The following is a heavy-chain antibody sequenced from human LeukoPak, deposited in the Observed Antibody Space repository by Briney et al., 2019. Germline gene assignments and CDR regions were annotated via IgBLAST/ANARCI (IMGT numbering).Heavy chain of an antibody. CDR3: ARDFEGVHRTTNSYTYYYYMDV. CDR2: IYGGVT. V-gene: IGHV3-53*01. CDR1: GFTLSDNY. J-gene: IGHJ6*03. Sequence: PGGSLRLSCAASGFTLSDNYITWVRQAPGKGLGWVSIIYGGVTYYADSVKGRFTISRDKSKNTVYLQMNSLRAEDTAVYYCARDFEGVHRTTNSYTYYYYMDVWGKGTTVIVSS. D-gene: IGHD2/OR15-2a*01.